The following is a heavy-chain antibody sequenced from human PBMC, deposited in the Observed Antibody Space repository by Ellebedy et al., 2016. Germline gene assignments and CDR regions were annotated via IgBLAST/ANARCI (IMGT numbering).Heavy chain of an antibody. V-gene: IGHV1-2*02. J-gene: IGHJ4*02. D-gene: IGHD6-13*01. CDR1: GYTFNAYY. CDR3: GRVTGSNWYVGY. Sequence: ASVKVSXKASGYTFNAYYMHWVRQAPGQGLEWVGWINPNTGGTNYARKFQGRVTMTRDASITTAYMELSRLRSDDTAIYFCGRVTGSNWYVGYWGQGSLITVSS. CDR2: INPNTGGT.